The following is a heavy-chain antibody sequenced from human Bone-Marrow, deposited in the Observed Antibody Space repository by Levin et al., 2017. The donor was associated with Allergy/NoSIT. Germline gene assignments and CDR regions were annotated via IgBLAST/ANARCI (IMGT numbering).Heavy chain of an antibody. CDR1: GFTFSTYG. V-gene: IGHV3-30*18. CDR3: AKDRLDLPNYYHDGLDG. J-gene: IGHJ6*02. Sequence: PGGSLRLSCAASGFTFSTYGMHWVRQAPGKGLEWVATISKDGRENYYADSMKGRFTISRDNSRNTLFLQMASLRSDDTAVYYCAKDRLDLPNYYHDGLDGWGQGTTVTVSS. CDR2: ISKDGREN. D-gene: IGHD1-26*01.